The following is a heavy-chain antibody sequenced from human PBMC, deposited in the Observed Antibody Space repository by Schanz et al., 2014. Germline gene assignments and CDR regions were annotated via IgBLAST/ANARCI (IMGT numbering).Heavy chain of an antibody. Sequence: VQLVESGGSLVQPGGSLRLSCAASGFTFSDYYMTWIRQAPGKGLEWVSDISDSGDSTHYADSVKGRFTISRDNAKNSLCLQMNSLSAEDTAVYYCAKVAPAATYLDSWGLGTLVTVSS. CDR3: AKVAPAATYLDS. CDR2: ISDSGDST. V-gene: IGHV3-11*01. D-gene: IGHD2-2*01. J-gene: IGHJ4*02. CDR1: GFTFSDYY.